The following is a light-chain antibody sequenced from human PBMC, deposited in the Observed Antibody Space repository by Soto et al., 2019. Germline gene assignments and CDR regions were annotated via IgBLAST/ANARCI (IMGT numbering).Light chain of an antibody. Sequence: EIVMTQAAVTLSVSPGERATLSCRGSQNISRSLAWYQQKPGQGPSLLIYGTSTRAGGVPARFSGRGSGTEFTLTISSLQSEDFAVYYCQQYTNWPPNTFGQGTRLEIK. CDR3: QQYTNWPPNT. CDR1: QNISRS. J-gene: IGKJ5*01. CDR2: GTS. V-gene: IGKV3-15*01.